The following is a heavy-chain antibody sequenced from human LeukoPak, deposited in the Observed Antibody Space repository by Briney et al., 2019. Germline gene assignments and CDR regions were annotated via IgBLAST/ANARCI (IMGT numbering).Heavy chain of an antibody. J-gene: IGHJ4*02. CDR1: GFTLSSYA. Sequence: GGSLRLSCAAPGFTLSSYAMSWVRPAPGKGLGRVSALSGSGGSTYYADSVKGRFTISRDNSKSTLYLQMNSLRAEDTAVYYCAKDRGWAIVVVPAAIDYWGQGTLVTVSS. CDR3: AKDRGWAIVVVPAAIDY. CDR2: LSGSGGST. V-gene: IGHV3-23*01. D-gene: IGHD2-2*01.